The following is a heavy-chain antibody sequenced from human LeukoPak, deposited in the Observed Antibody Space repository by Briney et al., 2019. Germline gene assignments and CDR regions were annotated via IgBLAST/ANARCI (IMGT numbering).Heavy chain of an antibody. CDR1: GGSISSSSYY. D-gene: IGHD1-26*01. V-gene: IGHV4-39*07. Sequence: SETLSLTCTVSGGSISSSSYYWGWIRQPPGKGLEWIGSIYYSGSTYYNPSLKSRVTISVDTSKNQFSLKLSSVTAADTAVYYCARGPIVGATRYFQHWGQGTLVTVSS. CDR3: ARGPIVGATRYFQH. J-gene: IGHJ1*01. CDR2: IYYSGST.